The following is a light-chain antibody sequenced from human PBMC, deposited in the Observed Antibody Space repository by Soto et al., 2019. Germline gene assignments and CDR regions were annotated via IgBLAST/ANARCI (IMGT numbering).Light chain of an antibody. CDR1: SSDVGGYNY. V-gene: IGLV2-8*01. Sequence: QSALTQPPSASGSPGQSVTISCTGTSSDVGGYNYVSWYQQHPGKAPKLIIYEVTQRPSGVPDRFSGSKSGNTASLTVSGLQDEDEADYYCSSYAGTDNLCVFGGGTKLTVL. CDR3: SSYAGTDNLCV. CDR2: EVT. J-gene: IGLJ2*01.